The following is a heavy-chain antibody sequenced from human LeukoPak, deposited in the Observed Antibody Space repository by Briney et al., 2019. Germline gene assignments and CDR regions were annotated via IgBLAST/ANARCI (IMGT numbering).Heavy chain of an antibody. V-gene: IGHV1-69*05. CDR1: GGTFSSYA. D-gene: IGHD2-2*01. Sequence: SVKVSCKASGGTFSSYAISWVRQAPGQGLEWMGGIIPIFGTANYAQKFQGRVTITTDESTSTAYMELSSLRSEDTAVYYCARVYCSSTSCPSGAFDIWGQGTMVTVSS. CDR3: ARVYCSSTSCPSGAFDI. J-gene: IGHJ3*02. CDR2: IIPIFGTA.